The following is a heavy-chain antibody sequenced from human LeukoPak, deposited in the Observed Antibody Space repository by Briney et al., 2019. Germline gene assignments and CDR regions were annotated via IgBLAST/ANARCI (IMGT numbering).Heavy chain of an antibody. Sequence: SETLSLTCTVSGDSISSSSYYWGWLRQPPGKGLEGIGSIYYSGSTYYNPSLKSRVTISVDTSKNQFSLKLSSVTAADTAVYYCAITYYYDSSGYRGSFDYWGQGTLVTVSS. D-gene: IGHD3-22*01. CDR2: IYYSGST. J-gene: IGHJ4*02. V-gene: IGHV4-39*01. CDR1: GDSISSSSYY. CDR3: AITYYYDSSGYRGSFDY.